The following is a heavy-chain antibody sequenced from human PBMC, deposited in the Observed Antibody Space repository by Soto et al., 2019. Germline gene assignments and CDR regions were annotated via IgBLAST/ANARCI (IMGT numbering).Heavy chain of an antibody. J-gene: IGHJ6*02. CDR2: ISAYNGNT. V-gene: IGHV1-18*01. Sequence: ASVKVSCKASGYTFTSYGISWVRQAPGQGLEWMGWISAYNGNTNYAQKLQGRVTMTTDTSTSTAYMELRSLRSDDTAVYYCAREVVRGQDIVVVPAAFYYYYYGMDVWGQGTSVTVSS. D-gene: IGHD2-2*01. CDR3: AREVVRGQDIVVVPAAFYYYYYGMDV. CDR1: GYTFTSYG.